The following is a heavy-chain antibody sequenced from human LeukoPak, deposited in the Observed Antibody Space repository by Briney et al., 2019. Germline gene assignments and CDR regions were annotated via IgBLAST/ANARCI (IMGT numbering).Heavy chain of an antibody. V-gene: IGHV3-23*01. CDR1: GFTFSTYA. Sequence: GGSLRLSSAASGFTFSTYAMSWVRQAPGKGLEWFSAISGSGGITYYADSVTGRFTISRHNSKHTLYLQMNSLRAQPTAVSCFAKDKDVEMDTMFYLWGQGSLLSVSS. CDR2: ISGSGGIT. CDR3: AKDKDVEMDTMFYL. D-gene: IGHD5-24*01. J-gene: IGHJ4*02.